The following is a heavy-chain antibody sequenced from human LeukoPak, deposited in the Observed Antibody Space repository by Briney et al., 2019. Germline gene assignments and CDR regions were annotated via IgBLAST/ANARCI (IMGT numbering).Heavy chain of an antibody. CDR2: INHSGST. CDR3: ARGNFAYCGGDCYWDY. D-gene: IGHD2-21*02. Sequence: SETLSLTCAVYGGSFSGYYWSWIRQPPGKGLEWIGEINHSGSTNYNPSLKSRVTISVDTSKNQFSLKLSSVTAADTAVYYCARGNFAYCGGDCYWDYWGQGTLVTVSS. CDR1: GGSFSGYY. J-gene: IGHJ4*02. V-gene: IGHV4-34*01.